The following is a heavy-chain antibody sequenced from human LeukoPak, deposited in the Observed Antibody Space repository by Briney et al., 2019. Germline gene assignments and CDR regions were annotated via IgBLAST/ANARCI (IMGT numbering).Heavy chain of an antibody. V-gene: IGHV3-21*01. CDR2: ISSSSSYI. CDR3: ARGGSSSDFDY. D-gene: IGHD3-22*01. CDR1: GYTFTGYY. J-gene: IGHJ4*02. Sequence: GASVKVSCKASGYTFTGYYMHWVRQAPGKGLEWVSSISSSSSYIYYADSVKGRFTISRDNAKNSLYLQMNSLRAEDTAVYYCARGGSSSDFDYWGQGTLVTVSS.